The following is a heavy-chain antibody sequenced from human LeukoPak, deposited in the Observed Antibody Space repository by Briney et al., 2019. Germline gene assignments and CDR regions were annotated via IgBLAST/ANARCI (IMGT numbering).Heavy chain of an antibody. V-gene: IGHV4-59*01. CDR2: IYYSGST. Sequence: SETLSLTCTVSGGSISSYYWSWIRQPPGKGLEWIGCIYYSGSTNYNPSLKSRVTISVDTSKNQFSLKLSSVTAADTAVYYCARDQDWFDPWGQGTLVTVSS. CDR1: GGSISSYY. J-gene: IGHJ5*02. CDR3: ARDQDWFDP.